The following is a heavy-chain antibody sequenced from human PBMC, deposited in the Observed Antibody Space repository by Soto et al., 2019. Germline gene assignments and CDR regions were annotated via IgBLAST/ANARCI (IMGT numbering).Heavy chain of an antibody. CDR1: GFTFSSFG. V-gene: IGHV3-30*18. CDR2: ISYDGSNK. CDR3: AKDRGWSSADLDY. J-gene: IGHJ4*02. Sequence: PGGSLRLSCAASGFTFSSFGMHWVRQAPGKGLEWVALISYDGSNKYYADSVKGRFTISRDKSKNTLYLQMNSLRAEDTAVYYCAKDRGWSSADLDYWGQGTLVTSPQ. D-gene: IGHD6-19*01.